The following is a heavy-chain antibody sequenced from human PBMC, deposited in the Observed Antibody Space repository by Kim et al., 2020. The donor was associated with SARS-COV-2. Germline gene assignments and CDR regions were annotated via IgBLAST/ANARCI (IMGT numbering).Heavy chain of an antibody. J-gene: IGHJ3*02. D-gene: IGHD5-12*01. Sequence: DSVKGRFTISKDNSKYTLYLQLNSRRAEDTAVYYCAKDPLYSGYDRGAFDIWGQGTMVTVSS. V-gene: IGHV3-23*01. CDR3: AKDPLYSGYDRGAFDI.